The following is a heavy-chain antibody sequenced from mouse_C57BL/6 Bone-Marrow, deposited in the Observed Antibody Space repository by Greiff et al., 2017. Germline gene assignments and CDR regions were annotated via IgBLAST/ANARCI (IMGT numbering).Heavy chain of an antibody. CDR3: ARKRTAQATAWFAY. V-gene: IGHV1-19*01. Sequence: EVQLQQSGPVLVKPGASVKMSCKASGYTFTDYYMNWVKQSHGKSLEWIGVINPYNGGTSYNQKFKGKATLTVDKSSSTAYMELNSLTSEDSAVYYCARKRTAQATAWFAYWRQGTLVTVSA. CDR2: INPYNGGT. D-gene: IGHD3-2*02. J-gene: IGHJ3*01. CDR1: GYTFTDYY.